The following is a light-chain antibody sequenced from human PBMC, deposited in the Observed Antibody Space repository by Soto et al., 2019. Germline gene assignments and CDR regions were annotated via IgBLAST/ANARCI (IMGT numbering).Light chain of an antibody. CDR2: EVS. Sequence: QSVLTQSPSASGSPGQSVTISCTGTSSDVGAYNYVSWYQQHPGKAPKLMIYEVSKRPSGVPDRFSGSKSGNTASLTVSGLQAEDEADYHCSSCADGNIYVFGTGTKVTVL. CDR3: SSCADGNIYV. V-gene: IGLV2-8*01. CDR1: SSDVGAYNY. J-gene: IGLJ1*01.